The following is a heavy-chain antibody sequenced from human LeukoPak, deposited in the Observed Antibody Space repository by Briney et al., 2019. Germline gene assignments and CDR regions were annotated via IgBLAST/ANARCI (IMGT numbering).Heavy chain of an antibody. CDR1: GYTFTSYG. CDR3: ARGGIAVAGSFDY. D-gene: IGHD6-19*01. V-gene: IGHV1-18*03. CDR2: ISAYNGNT. Sequence: ASVKVSCKASGYTFTSYGISWVRQAPGQGLEWMGWISAYNGNTNYAQKLQGRVTITRDTSASTAYMELSSLRSEDMAVYYCARGGIAVAGSFDYWGQGTLVTVSS. J-gene: IGHJ4*02.